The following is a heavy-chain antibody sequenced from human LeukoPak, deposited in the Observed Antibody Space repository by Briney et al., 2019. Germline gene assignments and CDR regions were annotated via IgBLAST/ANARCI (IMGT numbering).Heavy chain of an antibody. Sequence: SQTLSPTCIASGGSISNGSYYWSWIRQPAGKGLEWIGRIYTSGSTNYNPSLKSRVTISVDTSKNQFSLKLSSVTAADTAVYYCARDPLFDYWGQGTLVTVSS. J-gene: IGHJ4*02. CDR2: IYTSGST. CDR1: GGSISNGSYY. CDR3: ARDPLFDY. V-gene: IGHV4-61*02.